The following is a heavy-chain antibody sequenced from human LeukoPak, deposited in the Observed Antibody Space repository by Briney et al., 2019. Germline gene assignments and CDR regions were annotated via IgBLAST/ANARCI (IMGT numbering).Heavy chain of an antibody. CDR1: GGSISNSSYY. D-gene: IGHD1-1*01. CDR3: ARVTSSHYYYYYMDV. V-gene: IGHV4-39*07. CDR2: IYYSGNT. Sequence: SETLSLTCTVSGGSISNSSYYWAWIRQPPGKGLEGIGNIYYSGNTFYKSSLKSRVTISVDTSKNQFSVKLSSVTAADTAVYYCARVTSSHYYYYYMDVWGKGTTVTVSS. J-gene: IGHJ6*03.